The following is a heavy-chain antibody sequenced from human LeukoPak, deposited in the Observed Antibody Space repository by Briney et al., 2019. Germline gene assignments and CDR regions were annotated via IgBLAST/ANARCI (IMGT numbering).Heavy chain of an antibody. CDR2: IYYNGNT. Sequence: SETLSLTCTLSGGSINNYYWSWIRQPPGKGLEWIGYIYYNGNTNYNPSLKSRVTISVDTSKDQFSLKLSSVTAADTAVYFCAREYSSGLSWFDPWGQGTLVTVSS. J-gene: IGHJ5*02. CDR3: AREYSSGLSWFDP. CDR1: GGSINNYY. D-gene: IGHD6-19*01. V-gene: IGHV4-59*01.